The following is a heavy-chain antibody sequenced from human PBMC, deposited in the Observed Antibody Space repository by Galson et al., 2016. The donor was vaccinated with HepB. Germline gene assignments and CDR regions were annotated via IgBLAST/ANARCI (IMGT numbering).Heavy chain of an antibody. CDR2: IYPDDSDT. J-gene: IGHJ3*02. CDR1: GYNFATYW. Sequence: QSGAEVKKPGESLKISCKGSGYNFATYWIGWVRQMPGKGLEWMGIIYPDDSDTRYSPSFQGQVTISADKSISTACLQWTSLKASDTAMYYWARLRGFDAFEIWGQGTMVTVS. CDR3: ARLRGFDAFEI. V-gene: IGHV5-51*01. D-gene: IGHD3-10*01.